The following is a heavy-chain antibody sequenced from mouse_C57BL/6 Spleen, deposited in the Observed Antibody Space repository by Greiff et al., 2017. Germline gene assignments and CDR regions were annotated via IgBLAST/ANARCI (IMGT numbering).Heavy chain of an antibody. CDR2: IDPSDSYT. V-gene: IGHV1-59*01. CDR1: GYTFTSYW. CDR3: ARGDWDLYYFDY. J-gene: IGHJ2*01. Sequence: QVQLKQPGAELVRPGTSVKLSCKASGYTFTSYWMHWVKQRPGQGLEWIGVIDPSDSYTNYNQKFKGKATLTVDTSSSTAYMQLSSLTSEDSAVYYCARGDWDLYYFDYWGQGTTLTVSS. D-gene: IGHD4-1*01.